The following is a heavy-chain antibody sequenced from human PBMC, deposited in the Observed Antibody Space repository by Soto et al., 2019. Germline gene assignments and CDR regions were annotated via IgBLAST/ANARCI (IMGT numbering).Heavy chain of an antibody. CDR3: ARHFLPRNYDGSRSYLDI. D-gene: IGHD3-10*01. CDR1: GYSFTRYW. Sequence: GESPKISCKGSGYSFTRYWLSWVRQMPGKGLERVGGFEPSHSYTNYSPSYQGHVTTSADQSISTAYLQWNSLQASDTAMYYCARHFLPRNYDGSRSYLDIWGQGTMVTVSS. V-gene: IGHV5-10-1*01. CDR2: FEPSHSYT. J-gene: IGHJ3*02.